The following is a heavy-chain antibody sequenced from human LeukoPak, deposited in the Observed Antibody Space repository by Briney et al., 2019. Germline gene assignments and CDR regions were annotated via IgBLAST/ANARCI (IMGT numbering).Heavy chain of an antibody. CDR1: GGSISSYY. CDR3: ARGLLRYRAAAGHYYYYMDV. D-gene: IGHD6-13*01. J-gene: IGHJ6*03. Sequence: PSETLSLTCTVSGGSISSYYWSWIRQPPGKGLEWIGYIYYSGSTNYNPSLKSRVTISVDTSKNQFSLKLSSVTAADTAVYYCARGLLRYRAAAGHYYYYMDVWGKGTTVTVSS. V-gene: IGHV4-59*01. CDR2: IYYSGST.